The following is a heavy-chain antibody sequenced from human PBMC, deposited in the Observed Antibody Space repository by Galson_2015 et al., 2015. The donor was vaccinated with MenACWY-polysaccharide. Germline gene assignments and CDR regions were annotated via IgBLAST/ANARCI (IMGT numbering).Heavy chain of an antibody. CDR2: IDTSGTST. V-gene: IGHV3-48*03. CDR3: ARDTPGIEDFDY. D-gene: IGHD1-1*01. Sequence: SLRLSCAVSGFTFRSHDMNWVRQAPGKGLEWVSYIDTSGTSTTYADSVKGRFIMSRDNAKNSLYLQMNSLRLEDTAVYYCARDTPGIEDFDYWGQGILVTVSS. J-gene: IGHJ4*02. CDR1: GFTFRSHD.